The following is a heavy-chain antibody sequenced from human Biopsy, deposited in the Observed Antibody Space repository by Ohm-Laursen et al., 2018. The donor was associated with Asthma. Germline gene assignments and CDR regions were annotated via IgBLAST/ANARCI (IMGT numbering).Heavy chain of an antibody. CDR1: GYTFNSAG. J-gene: IGHJ6*02. CDR3: ARAVDYSHYYGIDV. CDR2: TSVYNGNT. V-gene: IGHV1-18*01. D-gene: IGHD3-10*01. Sequence: SVKASCKTSGYTFNSAGITWVRQAPGQGLEWMGWTSVYNGNTKVAQKLQDRVTMITDTSTSTAYMELRSLRSDDAAVYFCARAVDYSHYYGIDVWGQGTTVTVS.